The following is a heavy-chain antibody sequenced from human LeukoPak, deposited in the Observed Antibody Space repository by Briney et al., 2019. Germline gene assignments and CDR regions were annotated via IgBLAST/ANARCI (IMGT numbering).Heavy chain of an antibody. CDR2: ISHDETNK. Sequence: GTSLRLSCAASGFTFSTYGMHWVRQAPGKGLEWVAVISHDETNKYYGDSVKGRFSISRDTSNNTLYLQMNSLRADDTAVYYCAKDTGPRARWLISGPDYWGQGTLVTVSS. CDR1: GFTFSTYG. D-gene: IGHD5-12*01. J-gene: IGHJ4*02. CDR3: AKDTGPRARWLISGPDY. V-gene: IGHV3-30*18.